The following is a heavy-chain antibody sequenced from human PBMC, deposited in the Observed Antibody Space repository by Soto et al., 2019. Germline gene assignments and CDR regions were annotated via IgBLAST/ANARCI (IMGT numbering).Heavy chain of an antibody. CDR1: GFTFSSYA. J-gene: IGHJ6*02. V-gene: IGHV3-23*01. Sequence: EVQLLESGGGLVQPGGSLRLSCAASGFTFSSYAMSWVRQAPGKGLEWVSVISGSGDSTYYADSVRGRFTISRDNSKNTLYLQMNSLRAEDTAVYYCAKGRDGAAAGPTNCCGMDVWGQGTTVTVSS. D-gene: IGHD6-13*01. CDR3: AKGRDGAAAGPTNCCGMDV. CDR2: ISGSGDST.